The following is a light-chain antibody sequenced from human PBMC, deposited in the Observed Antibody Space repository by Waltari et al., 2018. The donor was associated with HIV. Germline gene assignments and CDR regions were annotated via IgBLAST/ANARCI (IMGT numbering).Light chain of an antibody. V-gene: IGLV2-14*03. CDR2: DVN. CDR1: SSDVGSYNY. CDR3: SSYTSSNTLYV. J-gene: IGLJ1*01. Sequence: QSALTQPASVSGSPGQSITISCSGTSSDVGSYNYVSCYQHHPGQAPKLMIYDVNNRPSGISNRFSGSKSGNTASLTISGLQAEDEADYYCSSYTSSNTLYVFGTGTKVTVL.